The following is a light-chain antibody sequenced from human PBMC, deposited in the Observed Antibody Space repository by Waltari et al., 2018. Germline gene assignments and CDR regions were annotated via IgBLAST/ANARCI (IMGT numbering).Light chain of an antibody. J-gene: IGKJ3*01. CDR1: QRIDTY. V-gene: IGKV1-39*01. Sequence: QLTQSPYSLSASVGERVTVTCRASQRIDTYLSWYQQRAGEAPKLLIHSAYTLQSGVPSRVSGSRSGTEFTLTISSLHPEDSATYYCQQTYSVPRGGFTFGPGTKVEIK. CDR2: SAY. CDR3: QQTYSVPRGGFT.